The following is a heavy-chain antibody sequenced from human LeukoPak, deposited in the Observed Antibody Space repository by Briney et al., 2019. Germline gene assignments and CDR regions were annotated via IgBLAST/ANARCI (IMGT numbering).Heavy chain of an antibody. Sequence: SETLSLTCAVYGGSFSGYYWSWIRQPPGKGLEWIGEINHSGSTNYNPSLKSRVTISLDTSKNQFSLKLSSVTAADTAVYYCANHYSGKNVLRYFDWRLDFWGQGTLVTVSS. CDR1: GGSFSGYY. D-gene: IGHD3-9*01. CDR2: INHSGST. J-gene: IGHJ4*02. CDR3: ANHYSGKNVLRYFDWRLDF. V-gene: IGHV4-34*01.